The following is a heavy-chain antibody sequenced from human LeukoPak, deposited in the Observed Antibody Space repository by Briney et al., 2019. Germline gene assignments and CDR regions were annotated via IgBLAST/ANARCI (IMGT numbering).Heavy chain of an antibody. CDR2: SYHSGST. D-gene: IGHD1-26*01. CDR1: GGSMSSTKW. CDR3: ARDQYSGSLDY. V-gene: IGHV4-4*02. J-gene: IGHJ4*02. Sequence: PSETLSLTCAVSGGSMSSTKWWSWVRQSPGKGLEWIGESYHSGSTNYNPSLKSRITISVDKSKNQVSLNLSSVTAADTAVYYCARDQYSGSLDYWGQGTLVTVSS.